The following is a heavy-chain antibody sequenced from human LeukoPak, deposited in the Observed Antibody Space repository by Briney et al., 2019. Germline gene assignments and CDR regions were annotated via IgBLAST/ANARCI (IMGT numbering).Heavy chain of an antibody. CDR2: IYYSGST. CDR3: ARSSGRDGYNFLG. D-gene: IGHD5-24*01. Sequence: SETLSLTCTVSGGPISSYYWSWIRQPPGKGLEWIGYIYYSGSTNYNPSLKSRVTISVDTSKNQFSLKLSSATAADTAVYYCARSSGRDGYNFLGWGQGTLVTVSS. CDR1: GGPISSYY. J-gene: IGHJ4*02. V-gene: IGHV4-59*01.